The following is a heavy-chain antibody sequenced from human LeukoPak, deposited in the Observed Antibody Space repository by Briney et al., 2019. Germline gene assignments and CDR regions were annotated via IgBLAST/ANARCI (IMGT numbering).Heavy chain of an antibody. CDR3: ARGFLDTAMPRSPYYYYYMDV. CDR2: IYYSGST. D-gene: IGHD5-18*01. Sequence: SETLSLTCTVSVCSIISYYWSWIRQPPGKGLEWIGYIYYSGSTNYNPSLKSRVTISVDTSKNQFSLKLSSVTAADTAVYYCARGFLDTAMPRSPYYYYYMDVWGKGTTVTVSS. J-gene: IGHJ6*03. V-gene: IGHV4-59*01. CDR1: VCSIISYY.